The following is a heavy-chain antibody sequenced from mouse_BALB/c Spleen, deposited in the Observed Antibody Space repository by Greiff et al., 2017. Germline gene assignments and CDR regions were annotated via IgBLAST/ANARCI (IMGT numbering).Heavy chain of an antibody. D-gene: IGHD2-10*01. CDR3: ARAYYGNYVRFAY. CDR1: GYSITSDYA. Sequence: VQLQQSGPGLVKPSQSLSLTCTVTGYSITSDYAWNWIRQFPGNKLEWMGYISYSGSTSYNPSLKSRISITRDTSKNQFFLQLNSVTTEDTATYYCARAYYGNYVRFAYWGQGTLVTVSA. V-gene: IGHV3-2*02. J-gene: IGHJ3*01. CDR2: ISYSGST.